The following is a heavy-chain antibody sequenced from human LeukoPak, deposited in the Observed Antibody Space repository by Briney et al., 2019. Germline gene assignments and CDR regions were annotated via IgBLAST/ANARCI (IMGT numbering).Heavy chain of an antibody. CDR3: ARGPNSNWSGLDF. D-gene: IGHD6-6*01. J-gene: IGHJ4*02. Sequence: SGGPLRLSCAASGFTFSSYGMHWVRQAPGKGLEWVAVISYDGSNKYYADSVKGRFTVSRDNAKNTLYLQVNNLRAEDTAVYYCARGPNSNWSGLDFWGQGTLLTVSS. CDR2: ISYDGSNK. CDR1: GFTFSSYG. V-gene: IGHV3-30*03.